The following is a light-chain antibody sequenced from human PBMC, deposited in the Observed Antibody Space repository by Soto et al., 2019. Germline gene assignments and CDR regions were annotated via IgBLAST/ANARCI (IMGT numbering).Light chain of an antibody. J-gene: IGLJ2*01. Sequence: QSALTKPPSAYGYPGQSVTISCTGTGSDIGAYNYVSWYQNHPGKAPKLILFEVSRRPSGVPERFFGSKSGYTASLTVSGLQADDEADYFFSAFAGSGTAVFGGGTKLTVL. V-gene: IGLV2-8*01. CDR1: GSDIGAYNY. CDR2: EVS. CDR3: SAFAGSGTAV.